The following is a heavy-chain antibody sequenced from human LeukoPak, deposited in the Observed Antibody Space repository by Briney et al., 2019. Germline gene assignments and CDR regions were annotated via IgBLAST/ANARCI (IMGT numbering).Heavy chain of an antibody. Sequence: PGGSLRLSCAASGFTVSSNYMSWVRQAPGKGLEWVSVIYSGGSTYYADSVKGRFTISRDNSKNTLYLQMNSLRAEDTAVYYCARGRDGYNPPDFDYWGQGTLVAVSS. CDR2: IYSGGST. CDR1: GFTVSSNY. D-gene: IGHD5-24*01. CDR3: ARGRDGYNPPDFDY. V-gene: IGHV3-53*01. J-gene: IGHJ4*02.